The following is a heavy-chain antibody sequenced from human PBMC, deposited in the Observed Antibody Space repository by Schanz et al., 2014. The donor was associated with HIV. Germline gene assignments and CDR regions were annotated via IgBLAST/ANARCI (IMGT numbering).Heavy chain of an antibody. V-gene: IGHV4-39*01. CDR1: GGSISSDSYY. CDR3: ARPPAAAGAFDY. Sequence: QLQLQESGPGLVKPSETLSLSCSVSGGSISSDSYYWAWIRQPPGKGLEWIGSIYSGGSTDYNPSHKGRVPISVDTPKDQSSQKVGSWPAADTAVYYCARPPAAAGAFDYWGQGTLVTVSS. CDR2: IYSGGST. J-gene: IGHJ4*02. D-gene: IGHD6-13*01.